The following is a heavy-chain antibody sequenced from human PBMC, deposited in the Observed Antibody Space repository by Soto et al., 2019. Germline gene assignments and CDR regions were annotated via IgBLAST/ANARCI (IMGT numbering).Heavy chain of an antibody. Sequence: ASVKVSCKTSGYTFTGYYIHWIRQAPGQGLEWMGWINPNSGDTTYSQEFQGRVTMTSDTSITTAYVEVTRLRSDDTAVYYCARRAQWLEIFDYWGQGTLVTVSS. D-gene: IGHD6-19*01. CDR1: GYTFTGYY. J-gene: IGHJ4*02. V-gene: IGHV1-2*02. CDR3: ARRAQWLEIFDY. CDR2: INPNSGDT.